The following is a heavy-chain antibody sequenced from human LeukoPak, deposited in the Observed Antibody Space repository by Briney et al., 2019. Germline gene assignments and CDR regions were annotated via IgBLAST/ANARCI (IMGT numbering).Heavy chain of an antibody. CDR2: INHSGST. Sequence: SETLSLTCAVYGGSFSGYYWSWIRQPPGKGLEWIGEINHSGSTNYNTSLKSRVSTSVDTSKNQVSLKLSSVTAADTAVYHCARASAYSSSSGVNYWGQGTLVTVSS. V-gene: IGHV4-34*01. CDR3: ARASAYSSSSGVNY. J-gene: IGHJ4*02. D-gene: IGHD6-6*01. CDR1: GGSFSGYY.